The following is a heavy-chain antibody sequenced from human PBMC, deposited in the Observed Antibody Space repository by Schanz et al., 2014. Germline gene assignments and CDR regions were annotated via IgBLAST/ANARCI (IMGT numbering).Heavy chain of an antibody. CDR3: AKDGIMVQGVIWERYFDS. Sequence: LAESGGGVVQPGRSLRLSCVASGFTFNNYGMLWVRQAPGKGLEWVSSISWNSGSIDYADSVKGRFTISRDNAKNSLYLQMNSLRAEDTALYYCAKDGIMVQGVIWERYFDSWGQGTLVTVSS. V-gene: IGHV3-9*01. J-gene: IGHJ4*02. D-gene: IGHD3-10*01. CDR1: GFTFNNYG. CDR2: ISWNSGSI.